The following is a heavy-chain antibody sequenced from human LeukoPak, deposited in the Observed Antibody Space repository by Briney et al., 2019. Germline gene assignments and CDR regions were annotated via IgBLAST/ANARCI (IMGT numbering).Heavy chain of an antibody. V-gene: IGHV1-69*13. Sequence: SVNVSCKASGGTFSSYAISWVRQAPGQGLEWIGGIIPIFGTANYAQKFQGRVTITADESTSTAYMELSSLRSEDTAVYYCARGYYYDSSGYYREYFQHWGQGTLVTVSS. CDR1: GGTFSSYA. D-gene: IGHD3-22*01. J-gene: IGHJ1*01. CDR3: ARGYYYDSSGYYREYFQH. CDR2: IIPIFGTA.